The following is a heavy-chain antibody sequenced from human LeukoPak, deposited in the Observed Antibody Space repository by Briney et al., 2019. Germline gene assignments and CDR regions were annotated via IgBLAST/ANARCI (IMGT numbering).Heavy chain of an antibody. J-gene: IGHJ4*02. CDR1: GGSFSDYY. Sequence: SETLSHTCAVYGGSFSDYYWSWIRQPPGKGLEWIGEINHSGGSNYNPSLTSRVTISVDTSKSQFSLKLNSVTAADTAVYYCARKTPAGLDYWGQGTLVTVSS. CDR2: INHSGGS. CDR3: ARKTPAGLDY. V-gene: IGHV4-34*01. D-gene: IGHD6-19*01.